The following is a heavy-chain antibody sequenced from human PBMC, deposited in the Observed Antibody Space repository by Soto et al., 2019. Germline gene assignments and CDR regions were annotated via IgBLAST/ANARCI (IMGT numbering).Heavy chain of an antibody. Sequence: GGSLRLSCAVSGFICSSYDMSWVRQAPGKGLEWVSTILVGGSTHYEDSVKGRFTISRDTSKNTVYLQMNSLTAGDTAVYYCAKATATGGGAFEIYGRGTLDTVSS. CDR2: ILVGGST. CDR3: AKATATGGGAFEI. CDR1: GFICSSYD. J-gene: IGHJ3*02. V-gene: IGHV3-23*01. D-gene: IGHD2-8*02.